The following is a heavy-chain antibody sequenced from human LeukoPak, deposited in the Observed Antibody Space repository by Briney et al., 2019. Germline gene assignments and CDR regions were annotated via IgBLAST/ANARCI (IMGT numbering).Heavy chain of an antibody. D-gene: IGHD6-13*01. J-gene: IGHJ4*02. CDR2: ISYDGSNK. CDR1: GFTFSSYA. V-gene: IGHV3-30-3*01. Sequence: GGSLRLSCAASGFTFSSYAMHWVGQAPGKGLEWVAVISYDGSNKYYADSVKGRFTISRDDSKHTLYLQMNSLRAEDTAVYYCARDLRYSSSWYRGEYFDYWGQGTLVTVSS. CDR3: ARDLRYSSSWYRGEYFDY.